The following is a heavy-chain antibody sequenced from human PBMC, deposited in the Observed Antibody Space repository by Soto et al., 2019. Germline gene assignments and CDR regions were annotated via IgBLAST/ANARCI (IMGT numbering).Heavy chain of an antibody. D-gene: IGHD2-2*01. CDR3: ARGRYCSSTSCYYYYYYMDV. J-gene: IGHJ6*03. CDR2: IYYSGST. V-gene: IGHV4-31*03. CDR1: GGSISSGGYY. Sequence: QVQLQESGPGLVKPSQTLSLTCTVSGGSISSGGYYWSWIRQHPGKGLEWIGYIYYSGSTYYNPSLKSRVTISVDTSKNQFSLKRSSVTAADTAVYYCARGRYCSSTSCYYYYYYMDVWGKGTTVTVSS.